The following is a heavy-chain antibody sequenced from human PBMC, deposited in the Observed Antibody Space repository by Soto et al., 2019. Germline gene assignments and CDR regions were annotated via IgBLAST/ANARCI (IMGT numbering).Heavy chain of an antibody. V-gene: IGHV3-23*01. Sequence: GGSLRLSCAASGFTFSSYAMSWVRQAPGKGLEWVSGVRGSGSTTYYADSVKGRFTISRDNSRNTLYLQMNSLRAEDTAVYYCAKDEVGMDVWGQGTTVTVSS. CDR1: GFTFSSYA. CDR3: AKDEVGMDV. CDR2: VRGSGSTT. J-gene: IGHJ6*02.